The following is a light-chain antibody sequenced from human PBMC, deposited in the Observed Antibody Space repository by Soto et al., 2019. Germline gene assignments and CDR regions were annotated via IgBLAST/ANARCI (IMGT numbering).Light chain of an antibody. CDR2: GSS. J-gene: IGKJ5*01. CDR1: QSVSTK. V-gene: IGKV3D-15*03. Sequence: ETVMTQCPATLSVSPGESATLPCRASQSVSTKLAWYQQKPGQAPRLLIDGSSSRTTGIPARLSGSGSGTEFTLTISILQSEDSGVYYCQQYNKWPAESTFGQGTRLEI. CDR3: QQYNKWPAEST.